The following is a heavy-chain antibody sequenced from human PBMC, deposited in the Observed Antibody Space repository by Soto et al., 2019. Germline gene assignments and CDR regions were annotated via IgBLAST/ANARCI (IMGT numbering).Heavy chain of an antibody. J-gene: IGHJ6*02. CDR3: ASGAGSISKTYYHYGMDV. V-gene: IGHV1-69*13. CDR1: GGTFSSYA. D-gene: IGHD3-10*01. CDR2: IIPIFGTA. Sequence: GASVKVSCKASGGTFSSYAISWVRQAPGQGLEWMGGIIPIFGTANYAQKFQGRVTITADESTSTAYMELSSLRSEDTAVYYCASGAGSISKTYYHYGMDVRGQGTTGTVFS.